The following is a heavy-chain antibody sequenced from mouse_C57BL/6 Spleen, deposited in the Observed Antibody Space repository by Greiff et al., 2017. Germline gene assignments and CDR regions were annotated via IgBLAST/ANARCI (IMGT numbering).Heavy chain of an antibody. J-gene: IGHJ1*03. CDR2: IHPNSGST. Sequence: QVQLQQPGAELVKPGASVKLSCKASGYTFTSYWMHWVKQRLGQGLEWIGMIHPNSGSTNYNEKFKSKATLTVDKSSSTAYMQLSSLTSEDSAVYYCARETTGGYFDVWGTGTTVTVSS. CDR1: GYTFTSYW. V-gene: IGHV1-64*01. CDR3: ARETTGGYFDV. D-gene: IGHD1-1*01.